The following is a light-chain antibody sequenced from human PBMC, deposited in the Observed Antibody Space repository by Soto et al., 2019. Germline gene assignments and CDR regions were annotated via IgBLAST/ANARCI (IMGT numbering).Light chain of an antibody. J-gene: IGKJ4*01. CDR1: QSISSY. Sequence: EIVLTQSPATLSLSPGXRATLSCRASQSISSYLAWYQQKRGQAPRLLIYDASNRATGIPVRFSGSGSGTDFTLTISSLETEDFAVYYCQQRSSWPLTFGGGTKVDIK. CDR3: QQRSSWPLT. V-gene: IGKV3-11*01. CDR2: DAS.